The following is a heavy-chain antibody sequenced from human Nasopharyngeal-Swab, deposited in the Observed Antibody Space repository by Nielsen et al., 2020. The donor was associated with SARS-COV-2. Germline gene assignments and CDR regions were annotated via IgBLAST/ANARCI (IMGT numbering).Heavy chain of an antibody. J-gene: IGHJ5*02. D-gene: IGHD6-6*01. V-gene: IGHV3-23*01. CDR1: GFTFSSYA. CDR3: AKDIAAYISGNWFDP. Sequence: GGSLRLSCAASGFTFSSYAMSWVRQAPGKGLEWVSAISGSGGSTYYADSVKGRFTISRDNSKNTLYLQMNSLRAEDTAVYYCAKDIAAYISGNWFDPWSQGTLVTVSS. CDR2: ISGSGGST.